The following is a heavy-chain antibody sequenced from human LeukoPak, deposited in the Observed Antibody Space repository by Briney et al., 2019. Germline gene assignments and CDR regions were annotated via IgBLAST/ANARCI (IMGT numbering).Heavy chain of an antibody. D-gene: IGHD1-26*01. Sequence: SETLSLTCAVSGGSISSGGYSWSWIRQPPGKGLEWIGYIYHSGSTYYNPSLKSRVTISVDRSKNQFSLKLSSVTAADTAVYYCARDGRGTGGSYYYEWFDPWGQGTLVTVSS. J-gene: IGHJ5*02. CDR3: ARDGRGTGGSYYYEWFDP. CDR1: GGSISSGGYS. CDR2: IYHSGST. V-gene: IGHV4-30-2*01.